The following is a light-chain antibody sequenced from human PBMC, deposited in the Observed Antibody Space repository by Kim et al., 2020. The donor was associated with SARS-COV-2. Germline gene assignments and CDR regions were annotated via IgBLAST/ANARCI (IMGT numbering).Light chain of an antibody. CDR2: DAS. CDR3: QQYNSYSRT. CDR1: QSINNR. Sequence: SASVGDRVTITCRASQSINNRLAWYQQKPGKAPKLLIYDASSLESGVPSRFSGSGSGTEFTLTISSLQPDDFATYYCQQYNSYSRTFGQGTKLEI. V-gene: IGKV1-5*01. J-gene: IGKJ2*01.